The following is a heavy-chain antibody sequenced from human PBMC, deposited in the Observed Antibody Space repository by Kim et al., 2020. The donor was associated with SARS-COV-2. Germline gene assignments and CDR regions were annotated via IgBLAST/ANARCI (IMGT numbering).Heavy chain of an antibody. J-gene: IGHJ4*02. D-gene: IGHD5-12*01. CDR3: ARHLVGSIKFSYYFDY. V-gene: IGHV4-39*01. Sequence: SETLSLTCTVSGGSISSSSYYWGWIRQPPGMGLEWIGSIYYSGSTYYNPSLKSRFTISVDTSKNQFSLKRSSVTAADTAVYYSARHLVGSIKFSYYFDYWGEGTLVTVSS. CDR2: IYYSGST. CDR1: GGSISSSSYY.